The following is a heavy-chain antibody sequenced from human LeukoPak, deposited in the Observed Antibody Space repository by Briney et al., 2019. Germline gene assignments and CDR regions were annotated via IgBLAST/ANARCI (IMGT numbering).Heavy chain of an antibody. J-gene: IGHJ4*02. CDR2: IYYSVST. CDR3: ARATPGYSYGIFDY. Sequence: PSETLSLTCTVSGGSISSSSYYWGWIRQPPGKGLEWIGSIYYSVSTYYNPSLKSRVTMSVDTSKNQFSLKLSSVTAADTAVYYCARATPGYSYGIFDYWGQGTLVTVSS. V-gene: IGHV4-39*07. D-gene: IGHD5-18*01. CDR1: GGSISSSSYY.